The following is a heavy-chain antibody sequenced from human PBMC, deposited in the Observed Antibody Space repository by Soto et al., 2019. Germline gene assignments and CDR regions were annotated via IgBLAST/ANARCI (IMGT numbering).Heavy chain of an antibody. CDR3: KRGGAYMDV. J-gene: IGHJ6*03. Sequence: EVQLVESGGGLVQPGGSLRLSCAASGFTVNNNYMSWVRQAPGKGLEWVSFIYSGGGTYYADSVKGRFTISRDSSKNTLYLQMNSLRAEDTAVYYCKRGGAYMDVWGKGTTVTVSS. CDR1: GFTVNNNY. D-gene: IGHD1-26*01. CDR2: IYSGGGT. V-gene: IGHV3-66*01.